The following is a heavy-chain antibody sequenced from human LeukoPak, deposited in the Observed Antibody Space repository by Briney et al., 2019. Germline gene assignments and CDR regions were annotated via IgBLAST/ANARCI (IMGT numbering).Heavy chain of an antibody. Sequence: GGSLRLSCAASGFTFSSYAMSWVRQAPGKGLEWVSAISGSGGSTYYADSVKGRFTISRDNSKNTLYLQMNSLRAEDTAVYHCAKGAGVVPAAPHDYWGQGTLVTVSS. CDR2: ISGSGGST. CDR3: AKGAGVVPAAPHDY. D-gene: IGHD2-2*01. V-gene: IGHV3-23*01. CDR1: GFTFSSYA. J-gene: IGHJ4*02.